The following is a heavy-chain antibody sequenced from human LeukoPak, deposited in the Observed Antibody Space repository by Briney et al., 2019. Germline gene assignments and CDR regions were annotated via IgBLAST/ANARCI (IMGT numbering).Heavy chain of an antibody. CDR1: GGSFSGYY. CDR3: ARGSIAARPSYFDY. V-gene: IGHV4-34*01. Sequence: SETLSLTCAVYGGSFSGYYWSWIRQPPGKGLEWIGEINRSGSTNYNPSLKSRVTISVDTSKNQFSLKLSSVTAADTAVYYCARGSIAARPSYFDYWGQGTLVTVPS. CDR2: INRSGST. J-gene: IGHJ4*02. D-gene: IGHD6-6*01.